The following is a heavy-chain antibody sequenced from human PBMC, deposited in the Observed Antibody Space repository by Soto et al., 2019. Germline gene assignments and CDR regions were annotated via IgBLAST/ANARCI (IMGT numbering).Heavy chain of an antibody. Sequence: SETLSLTCTVSGGSISSSSYYWGWIRQPPGKGLEWIGSIYYSGSTYYNPSLKSRVTISVDTSKNQFSLKLSSVTAADTAVYYCARYPKYGITIFDWGQGTLVTVSS. CDR2: IYYSGST. D-gene: IGHD3-3*01. V-gene: IGHV4-39*01. CDR3: ARYPKYGITIFD. J-gene: IGHJ4*02. CDR1: GGSISSSSYY.